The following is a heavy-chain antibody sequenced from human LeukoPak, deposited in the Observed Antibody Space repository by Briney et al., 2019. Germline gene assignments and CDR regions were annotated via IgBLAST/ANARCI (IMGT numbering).Heavy chain of an antibody. CDR3: ARAPRDYSNNNWFDP. CDR1: GGTFSSYA. V-gene: IGHV1-69*05. D-gene: IGHD4-11*01. CDR2: IIPIFGTA. J-gene: IGHJ5*02. Sequence: GASVKVSCKASGGTFSSYAISWVRQAPGQGLEWMGGIIPIFGTANYAQKFQGRVTITTDESTSTAYMELSSLRSEDTAVYYCARAPRDYSNNNWFDPWGQGTLVTVSS.